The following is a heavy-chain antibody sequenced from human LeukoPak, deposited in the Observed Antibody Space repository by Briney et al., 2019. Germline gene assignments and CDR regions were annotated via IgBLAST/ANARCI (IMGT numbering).Heavy chain of an antibody. Sequence: SGPTLVKPTQTLTLTCTFSGFSLSTSGVGVGWIRQPPGKALEWLALIYWDDDKRYSPSLKSRLTITKDTSKNQVVLTMTNMDPVDTATYYCAHSLNLWELLRVDWFDPWGQGTLVTVSS. CDR3: AHSLNLWELLRVDWFDP. CDR2: IYWDDDK. D-gene: IGHD1-26*01. J-gene: IGHJ5*02. CDR1: GFSLSTSGVG. V-gene: IGHV2-5*02.